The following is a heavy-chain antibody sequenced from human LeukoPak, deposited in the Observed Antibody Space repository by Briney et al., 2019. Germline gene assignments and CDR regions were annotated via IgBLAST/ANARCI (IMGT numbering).Heavy chain of an antibody. D-gene: IGHD6-6*01. Sequence: SETLSLTCAVYGGSFSGYYWSWIRQPPGKGLEWIGEINHSGSTNYNPSLKSRVTISVDTSKNQFSLKLSSVTAADTAVYYCARGRIAARSPFDYWGQGTLATVSS. J-gene: IGHJ4*02. CDR3: ARGRIAARSPFDY. V-gene: IGHV4-34*01. CDR2: INHSGST. CDR1: GGSFSGYY.